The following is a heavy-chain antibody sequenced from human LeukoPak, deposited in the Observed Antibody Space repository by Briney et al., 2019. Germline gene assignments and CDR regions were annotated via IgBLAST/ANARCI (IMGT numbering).Heavy chain of an antibody. D-gene: IGHD5-24*01. Sequence: ASVTISCKASGYTFTKYYVHWVRQAPGQGLEWMGMINPSASSTSYAQTFQGRVTMTRDTSTSTVYMELSSLRSEDTAVYYCAREPIEMATRFFDYWGQGTLVTVSS. CDR3: AREPIEMATRFFDY. CDR1: GYTFTKYY. CDR2: INPSASST. J-gene: IGHJ4*02. V-gene: IGHV1-46*01.